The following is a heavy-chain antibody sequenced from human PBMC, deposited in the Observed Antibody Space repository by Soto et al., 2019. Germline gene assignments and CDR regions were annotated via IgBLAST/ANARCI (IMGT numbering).Heavy chain of an antibody. CDR1: GYTFTSYY. V-gene: IGHV1-46*01. Sequence: ASVKVSCKASGYTFTSYYMHWVRQASGQGLEWMGIINPSGGSTSYAQKFQGRVTMTRDTSTSTVYMELSSLRSEDTAVYYCLLWLSTGSDYWGQGTLATVSS. CDR2: INPSGGST. CDR3: LLWLSTGSDY. D-gene: IGHD5-18*01. J-gene: IGHJ4*02.